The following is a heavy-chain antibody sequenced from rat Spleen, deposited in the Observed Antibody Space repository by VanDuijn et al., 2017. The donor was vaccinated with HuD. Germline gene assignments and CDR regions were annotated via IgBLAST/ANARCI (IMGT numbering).Heavy chain of an antibody. CDR1: GFTFNNYW. V-gene: IGHV5-31*01. CDR2: ITNTGGST. CDR3: TRDPTGMEGAPY. D-gene: IGHD1-7*01. J-gene: IGHJ2*01. Sequence: EVQLVESGGGLVQPGRSLKLSCVASGFTFNNYWMTWIRQAPGKGLEWVASITNTGGSTYYPDSVKGRFTISRDNAKSTLYLQMNSLRSEDTATYYCTRDPTGMEGAPYWGQGVMVTVSS.